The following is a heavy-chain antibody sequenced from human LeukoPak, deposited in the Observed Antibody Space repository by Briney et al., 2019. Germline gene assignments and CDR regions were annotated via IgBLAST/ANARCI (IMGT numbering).Heavy chain of an antibody. CDR2: KPYDGSYK. D-gene: IGHD2-2*01. J-gene: IGHJ4*02. V-gene: IGHV3-30*18. CDR1: GFTFSSFG. Sequence: GGSLRLSCAASGFTFSSFGMDWVRQAPGRGLEWRAVKPYDGSYKFYADSVKGRVTISRDDSKTTLYLKMNSLTAEDTAVYFCGKDNAEIVVLPSGLIDSWGQGTLVTVSS. CDR3: GKDNAEIVVLPSGLIDS.